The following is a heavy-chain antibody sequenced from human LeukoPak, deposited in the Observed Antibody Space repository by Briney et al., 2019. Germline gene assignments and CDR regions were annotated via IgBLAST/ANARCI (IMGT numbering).Heavy chain of an antibody. CDR2: INHSGST. CDR1: GGSFSGYY. J-gene: IGHJ5*02. CDR3: AIRGGYSDNNWFDP. D-gene: IGHD1-26*01. V-gene: IGHV4-34*01. Sequence: SETLSLTCAVYGGSFSGYYWSWIRQPPGKGLEWIGEINHSGSTNYNPSLNSRVTISVDTSKNQFSLKLSSVTAADTAVYYCAIRGGYSDNNWFDPWGQGTLVTVSS.